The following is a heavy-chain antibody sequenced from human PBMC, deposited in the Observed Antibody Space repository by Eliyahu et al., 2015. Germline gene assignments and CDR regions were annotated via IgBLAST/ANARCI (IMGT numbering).Heavy chain of an antibody. D-gene: IGHD3-10*01. Sequence: QVQLQQWGAGLLKPSETLSLTCAVYGGSFSGYYWSWIRQPPGKGLEWIGEINHSGSTNYNPSLKSRVTISVDTSKNQFSLKLSSVTAADTAVYYCASLSVPIGSGSYYHDYWGQGTLVTVSS. J-gene: IGHJ4*02. CDR2: INHSGST. CDR1: GGSFSGYY. CDR3: ASLSVPIGSGSYYHDY. V-gene: IGHV4-34*01.